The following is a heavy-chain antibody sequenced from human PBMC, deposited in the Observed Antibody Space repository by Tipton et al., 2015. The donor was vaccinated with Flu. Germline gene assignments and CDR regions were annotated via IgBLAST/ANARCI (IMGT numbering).Heavy chain of an antibody. J-gene: IGHJ4*02. Sequence: TLSLTCAVSGYSISSGYYWAWIRQPPGKGLEWIGSINYSWSTHYNLSLKSRVTISVDTSKNQFSLKLSSVTAADTAVYYCARHLGQSGYYFDYWGQGTLVTVSS. D-gene: IGHD1-26*01. V-gene: IGHV4-38-2*01. CDR3: ARHLGQSGYYFDY. CDR1: GYSISSGYY. CDR2: INYSWST.